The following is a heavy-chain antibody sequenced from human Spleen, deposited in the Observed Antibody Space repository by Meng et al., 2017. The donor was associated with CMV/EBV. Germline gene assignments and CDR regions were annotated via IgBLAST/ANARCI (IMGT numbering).Heavy chain of an antibody. CDR1: GGTFSSYA. Sequence: SVKVSCKASGGTFSSYAISWVRQAPGQGLEWMGGIIPIFDTPHYAQKFQGRVTITTDESTSTAYMELSSPTSEDTAVYYCARRDNWYFDLWGRGTLVTVSS. CDR2: IIPIFDTP. V-gene: IGHV1-69*05. J-gene: IGHJ2*01. CDR3: ARRDNWYFDL.